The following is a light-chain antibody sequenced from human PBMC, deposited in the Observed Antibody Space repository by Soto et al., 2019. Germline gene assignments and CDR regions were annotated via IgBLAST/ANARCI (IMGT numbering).Light chain of an antibody. CDR3: QQYNNWPPYT. V-gene: IGKV3-15*01. Sequence: EIVMTQSPATLSVSPGGRATLSCRASQSVDINLAWYQQRPGQSPRLLVYGAFTRATGLPARFSGRGSGTEFTLTISSLQFEDFAVYYCQQYNNWPPYTFGQGTKLEIK. J-gene: IGKJ2*01. CDR2: GAF. CDR1: QSVDIN.